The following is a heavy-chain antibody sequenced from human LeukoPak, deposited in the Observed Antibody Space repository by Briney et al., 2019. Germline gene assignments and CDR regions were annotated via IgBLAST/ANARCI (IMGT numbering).Heavy chain of an antibody. J-gene: IGHJ4*02. CDR3: ARGYYDSSGYYYVSGFDY. Sequence: GGSLRLSCAASGFTFSSYSMNWVRQAPGKGLEWVSGISWNSGSIGYADSVKGRFTISRDNAKNSLYLQMNSLRAEDTALYYCARGYYDSSGYYYVSGFDYWGQGTLVTVSS. V-gene: IGHV3-9*01. D-gene: IGHD3-22*01. CDR1: GFTFSSYS. CDR2: ISWNSGSI.